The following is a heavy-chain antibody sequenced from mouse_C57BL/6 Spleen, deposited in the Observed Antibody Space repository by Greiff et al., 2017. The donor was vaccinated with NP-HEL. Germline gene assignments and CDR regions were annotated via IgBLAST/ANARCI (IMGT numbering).Heavy chain of an antibody. CDR2: INPNNGGT. J-gene: IGHJ4*01. CDR3: ARQEALLLRYYAMDY. V-gene: IGHV1-22*01. Sequence: EVQLQESGPELVKPGASVKMSCKASGYTFTDYNMHWVKQSHGKSLEWIGYINPNNGGTSYNQKFKGKATLTVNKSSSTAYMELRSLTSEDSAVYYCARQEALLLRYYAMDYWGQGTSVTVSS. CDR1: GYTFTDYN. D-gene: IGHD1-1*01.